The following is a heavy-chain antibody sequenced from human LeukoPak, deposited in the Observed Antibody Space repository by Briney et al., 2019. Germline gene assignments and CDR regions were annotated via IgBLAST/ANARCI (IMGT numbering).Heavy chain of an antibody. CDR1: GYSLTELS. CDR2: FDPDDGET. D-gene: IGHD2-2*01. J-gene: IGHJ4*02. Sequence: ASVKVSCKVSGYSLTELSMHGVRQAPGKGVEWMGGFDPDDGETRLFAQKFQGRVSMTEDTSTDTAYMELSSLSSKGTAVHDCATGTIYCSSCSGDYWGQGTLVTVSS. CDR3: ATGTIYCSSCSGDY. V-gene: IGHV1-24*01.